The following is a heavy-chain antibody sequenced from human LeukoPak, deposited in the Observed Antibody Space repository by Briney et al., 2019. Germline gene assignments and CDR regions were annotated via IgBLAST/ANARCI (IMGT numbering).Heavy chain of an antibody. D-gene: IGHD2-2*01. J-gene: IGHJ4*02. CDR3: ARDQRYYCSSTSCYVFDY. Sequence: ASVKVSCKASGYIFTNYYMHWVRQAPGQGLEWIGLINPSGDSTSYAQKFQGRVTMTRDTSTSTVYMELSSLRSEDTAVYYCARDQRYYCSSTSCYVFDYWGQGTLVTVSS. CDR1: GYIFTNYY. V-gene: IGHV1-46*01. CDR2: INPSGDST.